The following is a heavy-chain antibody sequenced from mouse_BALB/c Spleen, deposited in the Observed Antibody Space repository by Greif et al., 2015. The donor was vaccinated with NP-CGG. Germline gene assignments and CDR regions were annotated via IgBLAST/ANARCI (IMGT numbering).Heavy chain of an antibody. CDR1: GFTFTDYY. V-gene: IGHV7-3*02. J-gene: IGHJ4*01. Sequence: EVKLQESGGGLVQPGGSLRLSCATSGFTFTDYYMSWVRQPPGKALEWLGFIRNKANGYTTEYSASVKGRFTISRDNSQSILYLQMNTLRAEDSATYYCARGYGRAMDYWGQGTSVTVSS. CDR3: ARGYGRAMDY. CDR2: IRNKANGYTT. D-gene: IGHD1-1*02.